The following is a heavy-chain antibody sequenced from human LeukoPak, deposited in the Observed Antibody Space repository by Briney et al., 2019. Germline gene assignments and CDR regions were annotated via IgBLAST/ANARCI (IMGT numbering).Heavy chain of an antibody. CDR1: GFTFDDYG. J-gene: IGHJ4*02. CDR3: ARVVAVTSYYFDY. CDR2: INWNGGST. D-gene: IGHD2-21*02. V-gene: IGHV3-20*04. Sequence: GGSLRPSCAASGFTFDDYGMSWVRQAPGKGLEWVSGINWNGGSTGYADSVKGRFTISRDSAKSSLYLQMNSLRAEDTAVYYCARVVAVTSYYFDYWGQGTLVTVSS.